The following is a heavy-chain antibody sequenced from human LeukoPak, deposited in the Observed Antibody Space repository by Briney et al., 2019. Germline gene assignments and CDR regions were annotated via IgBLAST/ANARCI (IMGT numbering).Heavy chain of an antibody. V-gene: IGHV3-48*01. CDR1: GFTFSSYS. D-gene: IGHD1-26*01. CDR2: ISSSSSTI. Sequence: GGSLRLSCAASGFTFSSYSMNWVRQAPGKGLEWVSYISSSSSTIYYADSVKGRFTISRDNSKNTLYLQMNSLRAEDTAVYYCAKGSVGASDWGQGTLVTVSS. CDR3: AKGSVGASD. J-gene: IGHJ4*02.